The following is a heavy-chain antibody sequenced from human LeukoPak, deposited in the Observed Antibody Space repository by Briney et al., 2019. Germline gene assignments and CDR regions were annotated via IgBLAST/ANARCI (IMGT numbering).Heavy chain of an antibody. CDR3: ARHWSWSEDFDY. CDR1: GGSISSYY. Sequence: SETLSLTCTVSGGSISSYYWSWIRQPPGKGLEWIGYIYYSGSTNYNPSLKSRVTISVDTSKNQFSLKLSSVTAADTAVYYCARHWSWSEDFDYWGQGTLVTVSS. V-gene: IGHV4-59*08. D-gene: IGHD1-1*01. J-gene: IGHJ4*02. CDR2: IYYSGST.